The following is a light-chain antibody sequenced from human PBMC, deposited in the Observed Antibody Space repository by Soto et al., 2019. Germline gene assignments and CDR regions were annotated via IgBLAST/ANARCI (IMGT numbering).Light chain of an antibody. J-gene: IGLJ1*01. CDR1: SSDVGGYNY. Sequence: QSVLTQPASVSGSPGQSITISCTGTSSDVGGYNYVSWYQQHPGKAPKLMIYEVSNRPSGVSTRFSGSKSGNTASLTISGLQAEDEADYYCSSYTISTTLAFGTGTKLTVL. CDR3: SSYTISTTLA. V-gene: IGLV2-14*01. CDR2: EVS.